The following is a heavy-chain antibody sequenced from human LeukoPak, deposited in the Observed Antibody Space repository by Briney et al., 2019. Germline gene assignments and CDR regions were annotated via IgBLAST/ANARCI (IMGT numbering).Heavy chain of an antibody. Sequence: PGGSLRLSCAASGFTFSSYSMNWVRQAPGKGLEWVSYISSSSSTIYYADSVKGRFTISRDNAKNSLYLQMSSLRAEDTAVYYCAKDRMGAIMYFDDWGQGTLVTVSS. V-gene: IGHV3-48*01. D-gene: IGHD3-10*01. CDR2: ISSSSSTI. CDR3: AKDRMGAIMYFDD. CDR1: GFTFSSYS. J-gene: IGHJ4*02.